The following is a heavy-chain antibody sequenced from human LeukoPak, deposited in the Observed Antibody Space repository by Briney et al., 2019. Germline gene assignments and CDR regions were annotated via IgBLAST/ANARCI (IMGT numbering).Heavy chain of an antibody. J-gene: IGHJ3*02. CDR2: ISGSGAGS. CDR3: ARDGGTGGNTAFDI. V-gene: IGHV3-23*01. Sequence: GGSLRLSCAASGFTFSSYAMSWVRQAPGKGLEWVSVISGSGAGSYYADSVKGRVTVSRDNSKNTVFLQMNSLRAEDTAVYYCARDGGTGGNTAFDIWGQGTMVTVSS. D-gene: IGHD4-23*01. CDR1: GFTFSSYA.